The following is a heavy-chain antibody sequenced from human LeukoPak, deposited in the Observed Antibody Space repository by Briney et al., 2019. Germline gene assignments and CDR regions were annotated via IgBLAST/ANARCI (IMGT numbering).Heavy chain of an antibody. CDR1: GGSISSSSYY. J-gene: IGHJ4*02. V-gene: IGHV4-39*01. Sequence: SETLSLTCTVSGGSISSSSYYWGWIRQPPGKGLEWIGSIYYSGSTYYNPSLKSRVTIPVDTSKNQFSLKLSSVTAADTAVYYCARLRYYDSSGYTYYFDYWGQGTLVTVSS. CDR3: ARLRYYDSSGYTYYFDY. CDR2: IYYSGST. D-gene: IGHD3-22*01.